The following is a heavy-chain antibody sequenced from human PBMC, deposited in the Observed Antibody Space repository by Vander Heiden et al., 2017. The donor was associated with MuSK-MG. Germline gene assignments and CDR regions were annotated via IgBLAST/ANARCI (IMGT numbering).Heavy chain of an antibody. CDR3: ARDFGINGFDD. D-gene: IGHD2-8*01. V-gene: IGHV4-59*01. CDR1: GGSISRYY. J-gene: IGHJ4*02. Sequence: QVQLQESGPGLVNPSETLSLTCTVSGGSISRYYWSWIRQPPGKGLEWIGYIYHTGSTNYSPSLGSRVTISVDKSNNQFSLRLRSVTAADTAVYYCARDFGINGFDDWGRGTLVTVSS. CDR2: IYHTGST.